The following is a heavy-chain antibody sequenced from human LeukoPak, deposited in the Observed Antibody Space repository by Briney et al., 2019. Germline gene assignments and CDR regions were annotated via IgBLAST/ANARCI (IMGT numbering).Heavy chain of an antibody. CDR3: PKDRGAITGTTFDY. V-gene: IGHV3-30*18. CDR2: ISYDGGNK. D-gene: IGHD1-7*01. CDR1: GFTFSSYG. Sequence: PGGSLRLSCAASGFTFSSYGMHWVRQAPGKGLEWVAVISYDGGNKYYADSVKGRFTISRDNSKNTLYLQMNSLRAEDTAVYYCPKDRGAITGTTFDYWGQGTLGTVSS. J-gene: IGHJ4*02.